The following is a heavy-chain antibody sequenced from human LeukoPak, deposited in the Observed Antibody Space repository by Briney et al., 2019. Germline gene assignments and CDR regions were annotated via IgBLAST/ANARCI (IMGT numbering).Heavy chain of an antibody. CDR3: AREGMVRGVMFDY. V-gene: IGHV3-48*03. CDR1: GFTFSSYE. CDR2: ISSSGSTI. Sequence: GGSLRLSCAASGFTFSSYEMNWVRQAPGKGLELVSYISSSGSTIYYADSVKGRFTISRDNAKNSLYLQMNSLRAEDTAVYYCAREGMVRGVMFDYWGQGTLVTVSS. D-gene: IGHD3-10*01. J-gene: IGHJ4*02.